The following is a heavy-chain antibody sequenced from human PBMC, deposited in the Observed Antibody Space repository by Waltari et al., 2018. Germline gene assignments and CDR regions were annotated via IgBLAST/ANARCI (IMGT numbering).Heavy chain of an antibody. Sequence: QVQLVQSGAEVKRPGASVKVSCKASGYIFTNYYVNWVRQAPGQGLEWMGLISPANGGTTYAQKLQGRGTMSRDTSTSTVYMELSSLRSEDTAVYYCARVANDSSSDGLDVWGQGTTVTVSS. D-gene: IGHD3-22*01. CDR3: ARVANDSSSDGLDV. J-gene: IGHJ6*02. V-gene: IGHV1-46*04. CDR1: GYIFTNYY. CDR2: ISPANGGT.